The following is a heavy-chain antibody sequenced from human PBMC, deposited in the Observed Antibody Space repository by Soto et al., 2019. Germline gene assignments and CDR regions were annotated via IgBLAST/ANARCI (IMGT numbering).Heavy chain of an antibody. CDR1: GFPLSTSGEG. J-gene: IGHJ4*02. V-gene: IGHV2-5*02. D-gene: IGHD7-27*01. Sequence: QITVKESGPTLVRPTQTLTLTCAFSGFPLSTSGEGVGWNRQPPGKALERLAVIYCDDTKHYSPSLRSRLTITKDTSNNQVVLTMTSMDPMDTGTYCCTLKGPEVWAVEYWGQGTVVTVPS. CDR3: TLKGPEVWAVEY. CDR2: IYCDDTK.